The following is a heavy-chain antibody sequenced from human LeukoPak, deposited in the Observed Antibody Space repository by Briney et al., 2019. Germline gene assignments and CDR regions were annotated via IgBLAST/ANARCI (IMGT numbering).Heavy chain of an antibody. CDR3: ARDGGHTGDDAFDI. CDR1: GFTFSDYY. CDR2: ISSSGSTI. V-gene: IGHV3-11*01. D-gene: IGHD3-16*01. J-gene: IGHJ3*02. Sequence: GGSLRLSCAASGFTFSDYYMSWIRQAPGKGLEGVSYISSSGSTIYYADSVKSRFTISRDNAKNSLYLQMNSLRAEDTAVYYCARDGGHTGDDAFDIWGQGTMVAVSS.